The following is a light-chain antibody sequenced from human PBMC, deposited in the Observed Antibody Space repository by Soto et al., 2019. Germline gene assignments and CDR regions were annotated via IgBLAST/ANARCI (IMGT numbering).Light chain of an antibody. V-gene: IGLV2-14*01. CDR2: EVS. CDR3: ASYTIKTTYV. CDR1: NVDVGGYNY. J-gene: IGLJ1*01. Sequence: QSALTQPASVSGSPGQSITISCTGTNVDVGGYNYVSWYQHHPGKAPKLLIFEVSNRPSGVSNRFSGSKSGNTASLTISGLQSEDEADYYCASYTIKTTYVFGGGTKGTV.